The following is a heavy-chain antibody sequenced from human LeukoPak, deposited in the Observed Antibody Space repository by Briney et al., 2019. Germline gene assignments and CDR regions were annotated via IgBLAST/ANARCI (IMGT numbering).Heavy chain of an antibody. D-gene: IGHD1-26*01. Sequence: GGSLRLSCVASGLTFSSHAMNWVRQALGKGLEWVSGITGSGGSTYHAESVKGRFTISRGNSKNTLYLQMNNLRAEDTAIYYCASRPASETYFAVFDYWGQGTLATVSS. CDR1: GLTFSSHA. J-gene: IGHJ4*02. V-gene: IGHV3-23*01. CDR3: ASRPASETYFAVFDY. CDR2: ITGSGGST.